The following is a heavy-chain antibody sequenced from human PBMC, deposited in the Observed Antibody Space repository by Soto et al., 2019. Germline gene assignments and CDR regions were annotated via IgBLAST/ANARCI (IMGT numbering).Heavy chain of an antibody. CDR2: ISSSSSYI. Sequence: SLRLSCAASXFTFSSYSMNWVRQAPGKGLEWVSSISSSSSYIYYADSVKGRFTISRDNAKNSLYLQMNSLRAEDTAVYYCARDRAVRYYDSSGYLDYWGQGTLVTVSS. CDR3: ARDRAVRYYDSSGYLDY. D-gene: IGHD3-22*01. V-gene: IGHV3-21*01. J-gene: IGHJ4*02. CDR1: XFTFSSYS.